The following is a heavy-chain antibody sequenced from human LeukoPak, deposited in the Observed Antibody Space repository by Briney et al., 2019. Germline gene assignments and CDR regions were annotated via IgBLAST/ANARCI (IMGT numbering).Heavy chain of an antibody. J-gene: IGHJ3*02. CDR1: GGSISSYY. CDR2: IYYSGST. V-gene: IGHV4-59*01. D-gene: IGHD4-17*01. CDR3: AGLSYGDYVPDAFDI. Sequence: SETLSLTCTVSGGSISSYYWSWIRQPPGKGLEWIGYIYYSGSTNYNPSLKSRVTISVDTSKNQFSLKLSSVTAADTAVYYCAGLSYGDYVPDAFDIWGQGTMVTVSS.